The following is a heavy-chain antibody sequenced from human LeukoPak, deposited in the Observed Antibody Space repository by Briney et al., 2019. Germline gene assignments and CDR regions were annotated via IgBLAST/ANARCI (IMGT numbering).Heavy chain of an antibody. CDR3: AKDSSGYYWGSYYYYGMDV. Sequence: GGSLRLSCAASGFTFSSYWMHWVRQAPGKGLEWVAVISYDGSNKYYADSVKGRFTISRDNSKNTLYLQMNSLRAEDTAVYYCAKDSSGYYWGSYYYYGMDVWGQGTTVTVSS. V-gene: IGHV3-30*18. D-gene: IGHD3-22*01. CDR1: GFTFSSYW. CDR2: ISYDGSNK. J-gene: IGHJ6*02.